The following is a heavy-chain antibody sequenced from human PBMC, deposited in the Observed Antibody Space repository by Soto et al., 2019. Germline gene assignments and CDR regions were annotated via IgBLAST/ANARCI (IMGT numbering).Heavy chain of an antibody. Sequence: EVQLLESGGGLVQPGGSLRLSCAASGFTFSSYAMSWVRQAPGKGLEWVSAISGSGGSTYYADSVKGRFTISRDNSKNPLYLQMNSLRAEDTAVYYCAKGLQLWFYGMDVWGQGTTVTVSS. CDR3: AKGLQLWFYGMDV. V-gene: IGHV3-23*01. D-gene: IGHD5-18*01. J-gene: IGHJ6*02. CDR2: ISGSGGST. CDR1: GFTFSSYA.